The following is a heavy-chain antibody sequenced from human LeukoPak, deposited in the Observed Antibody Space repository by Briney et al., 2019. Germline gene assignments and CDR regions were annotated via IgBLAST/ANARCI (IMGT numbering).Heavy chain of an antibody. CDR2: IYYSGST. CDR1: GGSISSGGYY. CDR3: ARAGLDYYDT. V-gene: IGHV4-31*03. D-gene: IGHD1-1*01. J-gene: IGHJ4*02. Sequence: SQTLSLTCTVSGGSISSGGYYWSWTRQHPGKGLEWIGYIYYSGSTYYNPSLKSRVTISVDTSKNQFSLKLSSVTAADTAVYYCARAGLDYYDTWGQGTLVTVSS.